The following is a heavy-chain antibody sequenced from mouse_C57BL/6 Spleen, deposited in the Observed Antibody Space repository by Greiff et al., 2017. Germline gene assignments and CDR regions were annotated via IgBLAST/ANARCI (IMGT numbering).Heavy chain of an antibody. J-gene: IGHJ3*01. CDR3: ARTDYDPAWFAY. CDR2: IYPGSGNT. D-gene: IGHD2-4*01. Sequence: QVQLKESGAELVRPGASVKLSCKASGYTFTDYYINWVKQRPGQGLEWIARIYPGSGNTYYNEKFKGKATLTAEKSSSTAYMQLSSLTSEDSAVYFCARTDYDPAWFAYWGQGTLVTVSA. CDR1: GYTFTDYY. V-gene: IGHV1-76*01.